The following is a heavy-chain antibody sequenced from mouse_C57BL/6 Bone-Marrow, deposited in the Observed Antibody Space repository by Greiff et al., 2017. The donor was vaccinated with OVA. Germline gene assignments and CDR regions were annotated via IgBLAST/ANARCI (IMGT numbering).Heavy chain of an antibody. CDR1: GYSITSGYY. CDR3: ARDDYDGVDY. D-gene: IGHD2-4*01. Sequence: EVQLQESGPGLVKPSQSLSLTCSVTGYSITSGYYWNWIRQFPGNKLEWMGYISYDGSNNYNPSLKNRISITRDTSKNQFFLKLNSVTTEDTATYYCARDDYDGVDYWGQGTSVTVSS. V-gene: IGHV3-6*01. CDR2: ISYDGSN. J-gene: IGHJ4*01.